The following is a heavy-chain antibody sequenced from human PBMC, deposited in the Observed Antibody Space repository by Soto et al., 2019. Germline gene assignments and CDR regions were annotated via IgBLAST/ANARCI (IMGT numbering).Heavy chain of an antibody. CDR3: ARHVSSSWFRVDN. J-gene: IGHJ4*02. D-gene: IGHD6-13*01. CDR2: IYYSGST. V-gene: IGHV4-59*08. Sequence: VQLQESGPGLVKPSETLSLTCTVSGASISSYYWSWIRQPPGKGLEWIASIYYSGSTYYNPSLKSRVTISVDRPKKQFSLKVSSVIAADTAVYFCARHVSSSWFRVDNWGQGTLVTVSS. CDR1: GASISSYY.